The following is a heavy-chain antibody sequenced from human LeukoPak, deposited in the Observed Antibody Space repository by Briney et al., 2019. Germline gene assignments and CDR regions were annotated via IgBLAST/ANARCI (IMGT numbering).Heavy chain of an antibody. Sequence: SETMSLTCAAYVGSFSDYYWRLIRQPPGKRLEWIGKINHSGSTNYNPSLKSRVTISVDTSKNQFSLKLSSVTAADTAVYYCAGSIAARLDYWGQGTLVTVSS. J-gene: IGHJ4*02. CDR1: VGSFSDYY. CDR3: AGSIAARLDY. CDR2: INHSGST. V-gene: IGHV4-34*01. D-gene: IGHD6-6*01.